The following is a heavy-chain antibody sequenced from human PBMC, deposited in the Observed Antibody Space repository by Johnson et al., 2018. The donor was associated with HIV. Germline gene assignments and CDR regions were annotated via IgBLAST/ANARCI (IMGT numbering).Heavy chain of an antibody. D-gene: IGHD3-10*01. CDR2: ISSNGGST. Sequence: VQLVESGGGLVQPGGSLRLSCAASGFTFSSYAMHWVRQAPGKGLEYVSAISSNGGSTYYANSVKGRFTISRDNSKNTLYLQMNSLRAEDTAVYYCAREGQEFNDAFDIWGQGTMVTVSS. J-gene: IGHJ3*02. CDR1: GFTFSSYA. CDR3: AREGQEFNDAFDI. V-gene: IGHV3-64*01.